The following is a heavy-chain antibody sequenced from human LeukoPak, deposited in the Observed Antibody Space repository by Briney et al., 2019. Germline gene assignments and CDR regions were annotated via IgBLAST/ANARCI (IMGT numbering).Heavy chain of an antibody. Sequence: SETLSLTCTVSGGSISSSTYYWDWIRQPPGKGLEWIGSIYYSGSTSYNPSLRSRVTISVDRSKNQFSLKLSSVTAADTSVYYCARPRSTALPDHFGIWGQRTMVTVSS. CDR3: ARPRSTALPDHFGI. D-gene: IGHD2-2*01. V-gene: IGHV4-39*01. CDR1: GGSISSSTYY. CDR2: IYYSGST. J-gene: IGHJ3*02.